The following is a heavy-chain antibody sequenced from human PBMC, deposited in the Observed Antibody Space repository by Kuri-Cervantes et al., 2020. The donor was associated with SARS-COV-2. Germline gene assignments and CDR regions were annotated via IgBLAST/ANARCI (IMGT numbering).Heavy chain of an antibody. D-gene: IGHD2/OR15-2a*01. J-gene: IGHJ3*02. CDR2: IHHSGST. Sequence: GSLRLSCVVSGGSISSNWWTWVRHPPGKGLEWIGEIHHSGSTNYSPSLGGRATISLDKSKNQFSLNVYSVTAADTAVYYCARVLSLTFHGGAFDIWGQGTTVTVSS. CDR3: ARVLSLTFHGGAFDI. CDR1: GGSISSNW. V-gene: IGHV4-4*02.